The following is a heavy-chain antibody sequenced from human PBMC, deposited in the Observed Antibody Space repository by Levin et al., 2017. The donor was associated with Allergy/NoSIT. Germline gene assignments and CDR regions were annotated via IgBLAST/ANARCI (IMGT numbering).Heavy chain of an antibody. CDR2: ISGAGGRT. CDR3: AKHLGADEDYDLLTGLFGS. Sequence: GGSLRLSCAASGFTFDTFTMSWVRQRPGKGLEWLSDISGAGGRTYYADSVKGRFTISRDNSQSTIYLQMNSLRAEDTAVYYCAKHLGADEDYDLLTGLFGSWGQGTLVTVSS. V-gene: IGHV3-23*01. D-gene: IGHD3/OR15-3a*01. J-gene: IGHJ4*02. CDR1: GFTFDTFT.